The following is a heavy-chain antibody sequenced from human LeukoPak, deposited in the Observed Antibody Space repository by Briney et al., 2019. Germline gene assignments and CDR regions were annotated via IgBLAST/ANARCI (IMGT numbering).Heavy chain of an antibody. CDR3: ARDEGSAYPFDY. CDR2: IYYSGST. J-gene: IGHJ4*02. Sequence: SGTLSLTCTVSGGSISSSSYYWGWIRQPPGTGLEWIGSIYYSGSTYYNPSLKSRVTISVDTSKNQFSLNLNSVTAADTAVYFCARDEGSAYPFDYWGQGTLVTVSS. CDR1: GGSISSSSYY. D-gene: IGHD3-22*01. V-gene: IGHV4-39*07.